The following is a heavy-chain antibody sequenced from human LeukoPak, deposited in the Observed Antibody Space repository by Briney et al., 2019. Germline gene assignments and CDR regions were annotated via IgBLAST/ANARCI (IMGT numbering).Heavy chain of an antibody. CDR3: AKAPVTTCSGAYCYPFDY. V-gene: IGHV3-23*01. CDR2: ISVSGNT. Sequence: GGSLRLSCAASGFTFSSYWMSWVRQGPGKGLEWVSAISVSGNTYHADSVRGRFTISRDSSKNTLYLQMNSLRAGDAAVYYCAKAPVTTCSGAYCYPFDYWSQGTLVTVSS. J-gene: IGHJ4*02. D-gene: IGHD2-15*01. CDR1: GFTFSSYW.